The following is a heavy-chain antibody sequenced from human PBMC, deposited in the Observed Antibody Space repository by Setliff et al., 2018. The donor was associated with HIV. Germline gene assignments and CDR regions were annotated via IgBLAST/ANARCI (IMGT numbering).Heavy chain of an antibody. J-gene: IGHJ4*02. D-gene: IGHD3-9*01. Sequence: LSLTCTASGLPFYNYWMTWLRQAPGKGLEWVSYISSSGSSIYYGDSGKGRFTISRDNAKNSLYLQMNSLRAEDTAVYYCAKNDILTGYYKGVDYWGQGTLVTVSS. CDR2: ISSSGSSI. CDR3: AKNDILTGYYKGVDY. CDR1: GLPFYNYW. V-gene: IGHV3-48*03.